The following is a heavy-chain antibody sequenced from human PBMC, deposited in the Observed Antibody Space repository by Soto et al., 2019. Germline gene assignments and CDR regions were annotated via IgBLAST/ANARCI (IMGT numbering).Heavy chain of an antibody. CDR3: ARHYYDFWRDLKSRKGGMDV. D-gene: IGHD3-3*01. J-gene: IGHJ6*02. V-gene: IGHV3-53*01. CDR1: GFTVSSNY. CDR2: IYSGGST. Sequence: GGSLRLSCAASGFTVSSNYMSWVRQAPGKGLEWVSVIYSGGSTYYADSVKGRFTISRDNSKNTLYLQMNSLRAEDTAVYYCARHYYDFWRDLKSRKGGMDVWGQGTTVTVSS.